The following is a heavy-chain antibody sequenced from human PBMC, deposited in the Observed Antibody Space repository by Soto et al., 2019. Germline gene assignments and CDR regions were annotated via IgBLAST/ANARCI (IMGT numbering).Heavy chain of an antibody. CDR1: GGSISRSNYY. CDR2: IYYSGST. V-gene: IGHV4-39*01. CDR3: ARHLGICTSTSCYGHHYYMDV. Sequence: SETLSLTCTVSGGSISRSNYYWAWIRQPPGKGLEWIGSIYYSGSTYYNPSLKSRVTISLDTSKNQFSLKLTSVTAADTAVFYCARHLGICTSTSCYGHHYYMDVWGRGTTVTLSS. D-gene: IGHD2-2*01. J-gene: IGHJ6*03.